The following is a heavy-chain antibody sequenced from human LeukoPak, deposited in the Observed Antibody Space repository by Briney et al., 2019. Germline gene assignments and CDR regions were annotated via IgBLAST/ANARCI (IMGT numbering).Heavy chain of an antibody. Sequence: GGSLRLSCAASGFTFSSYWMSWVRQAPGKGLEWVANIKKDGSEKYYVDPVKGRFTISRDNAKTSLYLQMNTLRAEDTAVYYCARPSFVTGSYYPLWGQGTLVAVSS. CDR1: GFTFSSYW. CDR3: ARPSFVTGSYYPL. CDR2: IKKDGSEK. J-gene: IGHJ4*02. V-gene: IGHV3-7*01. D-gene: IGHD1-26*01.